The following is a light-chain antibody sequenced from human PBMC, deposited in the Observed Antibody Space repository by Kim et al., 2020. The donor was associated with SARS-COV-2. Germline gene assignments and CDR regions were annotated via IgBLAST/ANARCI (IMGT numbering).Light chain of an antibody. CDR3: LQYNQFPFT. Sequence: SASVGDRVTITCRASQGISNYLAWFQHKPGKAPKSLIYGAITLQNGVPSRFVGSGRGTDFTLTINTLQPEDFATYSCLQYNQFPFTFGQGTKLEI. J-gene: IGKJ2*01. CDR1: QGISNY. CDR2: GAI. V-gene: IGKV1-16*01.